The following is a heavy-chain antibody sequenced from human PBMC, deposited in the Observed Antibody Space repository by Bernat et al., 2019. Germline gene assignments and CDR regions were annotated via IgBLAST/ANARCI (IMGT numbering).Heavy chain of an antibody. Sequence: EGQLLESGGGLVQPGGSLRLSCAASGFTFSSYAMTWVRQAPGKGLEWVSAISGSGGNTYYADSVQGRFTISRDNSKNTLYLQMNSLRAEDSAVYYCARDHRGGWCGELSAWFDPWGQGTLVTVSS. J-gene: IGHJ5*02. V-gene: IGHV3-23*01. CDR2: ISGSGGNT. D-gene: IGHD3-10*01. CDR1: GFTFSSYA. CDR3: ARDHRGGWCGELSAWFDP.